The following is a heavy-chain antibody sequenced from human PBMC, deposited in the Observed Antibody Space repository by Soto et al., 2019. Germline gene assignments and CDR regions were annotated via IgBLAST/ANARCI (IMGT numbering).Heavy chain of an antibody. CDR1: GGSISSGDYY. Sequence: SETLSLACTVSGGSISSGDYYWSWIRQPPGKGLEWIGYIYYSGSTYYNPSLKSRVTISVDTSKNQFSLKLSSVTAADTAVYYRARIIYYGDRIGPFDYWGQGTLVTVSS. V-gene: IGHV4-30-4*02. CDR3: ARIIYYGDRIGPFDY. J-gene: IGHJ4*02. D-gene: IGHD4-17*01. CDR2: IYYSGST.